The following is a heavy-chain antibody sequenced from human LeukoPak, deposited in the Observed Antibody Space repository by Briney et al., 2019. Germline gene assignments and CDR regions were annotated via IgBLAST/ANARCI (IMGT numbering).Heavy chain of an antibody. J-gene: IGHJ6*04. V-gene: IGHV3-9*01. CDR1: GFTFDDYA. CDR3: AELGITMIGGV. D-gene: IGHD3-10*02. Sequence: GGSLRLSCAASGFTFDDYAMHWVRQAPGKGLEWVSGISWNSGIIEYADSVKGRFTISRDNAKNSLYLQMNSLRAEDTAVYYCAELGITMIGGVWGKGTTVTISS. CDR2: ISWNSGII.